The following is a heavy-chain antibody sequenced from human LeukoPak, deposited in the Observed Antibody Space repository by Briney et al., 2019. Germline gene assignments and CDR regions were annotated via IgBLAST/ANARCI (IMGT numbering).Heavy chain of an antibody. CDR1: VGTCSSYA. Sequence: SVKVSCKSSVGTCSSYAISWVRQAPGQGLEWMGRIIPIFSTANYAQKFQGRVTITADKSTSTAYMQLSSLSSEDTAVYYCARGSVVRGVIITSGFDYWGQGTLVTVSS. CDR3: ARGSVVRGVIITSGFDY. J-gene: IGHJ4*02. D-gene: IGHD3-10*01. CDR2: IIPIFSTA. V-gene: IGHV1-69*06.